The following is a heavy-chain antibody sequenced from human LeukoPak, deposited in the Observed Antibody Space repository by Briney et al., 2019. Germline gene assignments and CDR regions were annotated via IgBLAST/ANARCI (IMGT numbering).Heavy chain of an antibody. D-gene: IGHD3-10*01. CDR3: ARDIGWFGELFLDV. J-gene: IGHJ6*04. CDR2: IYSGGST. V-gene: IGHV3-66*01. Sequence: LPGGSLRLSCAASGFTVSSNYMSWVRQAPGKGLEWVSVIYSGGSTYYADSVKGRFTISRDNSKNALYLQMNSLRAEDTAVYYCARDIGWFGELFLDVWGKGTTVTISS. CDR1: GFTVSSNY.